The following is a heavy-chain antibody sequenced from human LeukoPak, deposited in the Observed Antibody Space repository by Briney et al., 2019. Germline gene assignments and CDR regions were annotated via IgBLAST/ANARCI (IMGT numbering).Heavy chain of an antibody. CDR1: GFTFSDQY. Sequence: PGGSLRLSCAASGFTFSDQYMSWIRQAPGKGLEWLSHISISGETSYNADSVKGRFTISRDNGKSTLYLQMNSLRVEDTAVYYCTRYGDSGHKVDYWGQGTLVTVSS. CDR3: TRYGDSGHKVDY. J-gene: IGHJ4*02. D-gene: IGHD7-27*01. V-gene: IGHV3-11*01. CDR2: ISISGETS.